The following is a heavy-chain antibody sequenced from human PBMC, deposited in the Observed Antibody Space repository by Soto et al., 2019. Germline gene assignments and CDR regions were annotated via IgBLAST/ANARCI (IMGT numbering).Heavy chain of an antibody. J-gene: IGHJ4*02. V-gene: IGHV4-59*01. D-gene: IGHD4-17*01. Sequence: SETLSLTCTVSGGSMSSNYWTWIRQSPGKGLEWIGYIYYTGSTKYNPSLKSRVTISLDTSKNQFSLRLTSVTSADAAVYYCARGGSYGDFFDYWGQGAQVTVSS. CDR3: ARGGSYGDFFDY. CDR1: GGSMSSNY. CDR2: IYYTGST.